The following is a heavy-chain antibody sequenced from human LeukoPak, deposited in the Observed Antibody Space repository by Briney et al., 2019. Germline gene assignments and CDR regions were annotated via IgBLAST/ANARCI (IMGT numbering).Heavy chain of an antibody. Sequence: PGGSLRLSCAASGFTFSSYAMSWVRQAPGKGLEWVSSISVSGGSTFYADSVKGRFTISRDNSKNTLYLQLNGLRTEDTALYYCAKDRLLNCRGDCYIFDYWGQGTLVTVSS. D-gene: IGHD2-21*01. CDR2: ISVSGGST. J-gene: IGHJ4*02. CDR3: AKDRLLNCRGDCYIFDY. V-gene: IGHV3-23*01. CDR1: GFTFSSYA.